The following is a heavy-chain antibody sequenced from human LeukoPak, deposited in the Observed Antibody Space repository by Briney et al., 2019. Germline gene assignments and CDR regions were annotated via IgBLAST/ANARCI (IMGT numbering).Heavy chain of an antibody. D-gene: IGHD3-22*01. J-gene: IGHJ4*02. CDR2: ISADNGDT. Sequence: ASVKVSCKASGYTFTSYGINWVRQAPGQGLDWMGWISADNGDTKYAQKFQGRVTMTTDSSTSTAYMELRSLRSDGAAVYYCARGHRTAAYDSSGSDYWGQGTLVTVSS. V-gene: IGHV1-18*01. CDR3: ARGHRTAAYDSSGSDY. CDR1: GYTFTSYG.